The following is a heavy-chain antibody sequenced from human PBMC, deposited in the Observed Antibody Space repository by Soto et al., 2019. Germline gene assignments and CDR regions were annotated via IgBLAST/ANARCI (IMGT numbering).Heavy chain of an antibody. CDR3: ARGVDIVATTTPFDY. Sequence: PGGSLRLSCAASGFTFSSYGMHWVRQAPGKGLEWVAVISHDGSNKYYADSVKGRFTISRDNSKNTLYLQMNSLRAEDTAVYYCARGVDIVATTTPFDYWGQGTMVTVSS. J-gene: IGHJ4*02. CDR2: ISHDGSNK. CDR1: GFTFSSYG. V-gene: IGHV3-30*03. D-gene: IGHD5-12*01.